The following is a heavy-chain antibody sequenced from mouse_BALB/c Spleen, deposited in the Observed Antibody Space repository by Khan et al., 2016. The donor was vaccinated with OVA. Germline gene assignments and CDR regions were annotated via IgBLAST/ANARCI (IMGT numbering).Heavy chain of an antibody. J-gene: IGHJ2*01. D-gene: IGHD1-1*01. V-gene: IGHV1-20*02. CDR2: INPYIGET. Sequence: VQLQQSGPELVKPGASVKISCKASGYSFTGYFMNWVMQSHGKSFEWIGRINPYIGETFYNQKFKGKATLTVEESSSTAYMEHRSPASDDSTVYYGARIYGSDFDYWGQGTTLTVSS. CDR1: GYSFTGYF. CDR3: ARIYGSDFDY.